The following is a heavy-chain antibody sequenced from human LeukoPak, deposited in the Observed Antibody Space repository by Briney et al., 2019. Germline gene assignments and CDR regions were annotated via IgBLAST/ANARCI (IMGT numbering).Heavy chain of an antibody. V-gene: IGHV3-30*03. J-gene: IGHJ4*02. CDR3: AATAMVYYFDY. CDR1: GFTFSSYG. CDR2: ISYDGSNK. Sequence: GGSLRLSCAASGFTFSSYGMHWVRQAPGKGLEWVAVISYDGSNKFYADSVKGRFTISRDNSKNTLYLQMNSLRAEDTAVYYCAATAMVYYFDYWGQGTLVTVSS. D-gene: IGHD5-18*01.